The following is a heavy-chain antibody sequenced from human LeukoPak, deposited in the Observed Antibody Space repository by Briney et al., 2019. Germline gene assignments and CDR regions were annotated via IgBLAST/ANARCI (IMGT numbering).Heavy chain of an antibody. CDR2: IIPIFGTA. CDR3: ARAPPATQTEYFDY. CDR1: GGTFSSYA. Sequence: ASVKVSCTASGGTFSSYAISWVRHAPGQGLEWMGGIIPIFGTANYAQKFQGRVTITADESTSTAYMELSSLRSEDTAVYYCARAPPATQTEYFDYWGQGTLVTVSS. J-gene: IGHJ4*02. D-gene: IGHD1-14*01. V-gene: IGHV1-69*13.